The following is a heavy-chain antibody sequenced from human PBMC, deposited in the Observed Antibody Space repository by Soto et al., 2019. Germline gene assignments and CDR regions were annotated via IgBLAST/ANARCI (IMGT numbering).Heavy chain of an antibody. D-gene: IGHD2-2*01. Sequence: GGSLRLSCAASGFTFSSYSMNWVRQAPGKGLEWVSSISSSSSYIYYADSVKGRFTISRDNAKNSLYLQMNSLRAEDTAVYYCAREVIVVVPAATEPEFDPWGQGTLVTVSS. J-gene: IGHJ5*02. CDR3: AREVIVVVPAATEPEFDP. CDR1: GFTFSSYS. V-gene: IGHV3-21*01. CDR2: ISSSSSYI.